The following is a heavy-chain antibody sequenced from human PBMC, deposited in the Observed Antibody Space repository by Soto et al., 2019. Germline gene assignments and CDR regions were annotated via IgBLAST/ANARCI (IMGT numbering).Heavy chain of an antibody. J-gene: IGHJ6*02. V-gene: IGHV1-2*04. CDR2: INPNSGGT. CDR1: GYTFTGYY. Sequence: QVQLVQSGAEVKKPGASVKVSCKASGYTFTGYYMLWVRQAPGQGLEWMGWINPNSGGTNYAQKFQGWVTMTRDTSISTAYMELSRLRSDDTAVYYCAAHSPRGYSGYERDYGMDVWGQGTTVTVSS. CDR3: AAHSPRGYSGYERDYGMDV. D-gene: IGHD5-12*01.